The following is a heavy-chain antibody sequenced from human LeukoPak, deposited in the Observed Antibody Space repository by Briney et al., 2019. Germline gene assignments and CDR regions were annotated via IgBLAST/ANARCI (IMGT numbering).Heavy chain of an antibody. CDR3: ATARDGYNFDFDY. CDR1: GYTFTGYY. D-gene: IGHD5-24*01. Sequence: GASVKVSCKASGYTFTGYYMHWVRQAPGKGLEWMGGFDPEDGETIYAQKFQGRVTMTEDTSTDTAYMELSSLRSEDTAVYYCATARDGYNFDFDYWGQGTLVTVSS. J-gene: IGHJ4*02. V-gene: IGHV1-24*01. CDR2: FDPEDGET.